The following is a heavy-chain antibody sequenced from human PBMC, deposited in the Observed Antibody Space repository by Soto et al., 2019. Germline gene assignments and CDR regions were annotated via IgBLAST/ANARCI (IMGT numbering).Heavy chain of an antibody. D-gene: IGHD3-3*01. CDR3: ARNGSYYDFWSGYYFGGGMDV. J-gene: IGHJ6*02. Sequence: PSAPLSRTCAFYGVSFSGSYWIWIRHPPVKGLELIGEINHSGSTNYNPSLKSRVTISVDTSKTQFSLKLSSVTAADTAVYYCARNGSYYDFWSGYYFGGGMDVWGQGTTVTVSS. CDR1: GVSFSGSY. V-gene: IGHV4-34*01. CDR2: INHSGST.